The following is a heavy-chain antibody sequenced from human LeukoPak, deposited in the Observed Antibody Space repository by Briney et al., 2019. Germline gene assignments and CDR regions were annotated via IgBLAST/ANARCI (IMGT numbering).Heavy chain of an antibody. Sequence: ASVKVSCEASGYTFTSYAMNWVRQAPGQGFEWMGWINTNTGDPTYAQGFTGRFVFSLDTSVSTAYLQISSLKAEDTAVYYCARGVKAVAGDNWFDPWGQGTLVTVSS. V-gene: IGHV7-4-1*02. CDR1: GYTFTSYA. J-gene: IGHJ5*02. CDR2: INTNTGDP. CDR3: ARGVKAVAGDNWFDP. D-gene: IGHD6-19*01.